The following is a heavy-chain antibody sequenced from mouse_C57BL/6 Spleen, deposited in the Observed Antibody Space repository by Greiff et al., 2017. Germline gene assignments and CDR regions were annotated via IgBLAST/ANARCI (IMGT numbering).Heavy chain of an antibody. D-gene: IGHD1-1*01. J-gene: IGHJ1*03. CDR2: INPSNGGT. CDR1: GYTFTSYW. Sequence: QVQLKQPGTELVKPGASVKLSCKASGYTFTSYWMHWVKQRPGQGLEWIGNINPSNGGTNYNEKFKSKATLTVDKSSSTAYMQLSSLTSEDSAVYYCARWNYYGSSSYWYVDVWGTGTTVTVSS. V-gene: IGHV1-53*01. CDR3: ARWNYYGSSSYWYVDV.